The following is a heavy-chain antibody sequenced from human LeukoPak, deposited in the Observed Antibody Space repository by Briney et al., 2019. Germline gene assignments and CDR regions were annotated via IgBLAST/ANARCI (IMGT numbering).Heavy chain of an antibody. V-gene: IGHV1-69*04. CDR3: AREPSKSHFLYNYYYGMDV. Sequence: GASVKVSCKASGGTFSSYAISWVRQAPGQGLEWMGRIILILGIANYAQKFQGRVTITADKSTSTAYMELSSLRSEDTAVYYCAREPSKSHFLYNYYYGMDVWGQGTTVTVSS. CDR2: IILILGIA. J-gene: IGHJ6*02. D-gene: IGHD3-3*02. CDR1: GGTFSSYA.